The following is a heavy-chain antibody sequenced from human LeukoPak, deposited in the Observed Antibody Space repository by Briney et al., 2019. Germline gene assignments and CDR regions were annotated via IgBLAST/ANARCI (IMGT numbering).Heavy chain of an antibody. CDR1: GFTFSNYN. CDR2: ISSSSSTI. J-gene: IGHJ4*02. D-gene: IGHD3-22*01. Sequence: GGSLRLSCAASGFTFSNYNMNWVRQAPGKGLEWVSYISSSSSTIYYADSVKGRFTISRDNAKNSLYLQMNSLRAEDTAVYYCARDYRPGGGMIVVVTPGVDYWGQGTLVTVSS. CDR3: ARDYRPGGGMIVVVTPGVDY. V-gene: IGHV3-48*01.